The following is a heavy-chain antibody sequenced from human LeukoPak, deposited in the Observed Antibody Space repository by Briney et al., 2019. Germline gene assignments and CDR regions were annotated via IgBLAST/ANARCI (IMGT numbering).Heavy chain of an antibody. CDR1: GGSNSAYY. CDR3: ARHRLQDYYYYYMDV. Sequence: PSETLSLTCTVSGGSNSAYYWSWIRQPPGKGLEWIGYIYHSGSTYYNPSLKSRVTISVDTSKNQFSLKLSSVTAADTAVYYCARHRLQDYYYYYMDVWGKGTTVTVSS. CDR2: IYHSGST. J-gene: IGHJ6*03. V-gene: IGHV4-59*04. D-gene: IGHD4-11*01.